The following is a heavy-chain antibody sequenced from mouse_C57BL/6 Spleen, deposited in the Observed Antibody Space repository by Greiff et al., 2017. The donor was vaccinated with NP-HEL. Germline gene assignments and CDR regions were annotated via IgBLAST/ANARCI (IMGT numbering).Heavy chain of an antibody. CDR1: GYTFTDYE. CDR3: ARGGPRLPGFAY. J-gene: IGHJ3*01. Sequence: QVQLQQSGAELVRPGASVTLSCKASGYTFTDYEMHWVKQTPVHGLEWIGAIDPETGGTAYNQKFKGKAILTADKSSSTAYLQLSSLTSEDTAVYYCARGGPRLPGFAYWGQGTLVTVSA. CDR2: IDPETGGT. V-gene: IGHV1-15*01. D-gene: IGHD2-4*01.